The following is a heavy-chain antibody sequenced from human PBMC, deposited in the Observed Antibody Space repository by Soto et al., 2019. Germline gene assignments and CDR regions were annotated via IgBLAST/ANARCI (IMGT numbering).Heavy chain of an antibody. V-gene: IGHV3-48*02. J-gene: IGHJ6*02. CDR1: GFTFSSYS. CDR3: ARDDCSSTSCLYYYYGMDV. Sequence: LRLSCAASGFTFSSYSMNWVRQAPGKGLEWVSYISSSSSTIYYADSVKGRFTISRDNAKNSLYLQMNSLRDEDTAVYYCARDDCSSTSCLYYYYGMDVWGQGTTVTVSS. CDR2: ISSSSSTI. D-gene: IGHD2-2*01.